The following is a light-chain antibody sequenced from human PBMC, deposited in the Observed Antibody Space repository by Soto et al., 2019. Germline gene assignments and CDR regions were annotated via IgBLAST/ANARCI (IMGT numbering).Light chain of an antibody. CDR1: SSDVGGYNY. Sequence: QSALTQPASASGSPGQSITISCTGTSSDVGGYNYVSWYQHHPGKAPKLMIYDVTNRPSGVSNRFSGSKSGNTASLTISGLQAEDEADYYCTSYTTSSPDLVFGGGTKLTVL. J-gene: IGLJ3*02. CDR2: DVT. V-gene: IGLV2-14*03. CDR3: TSYTTSSPDLV.